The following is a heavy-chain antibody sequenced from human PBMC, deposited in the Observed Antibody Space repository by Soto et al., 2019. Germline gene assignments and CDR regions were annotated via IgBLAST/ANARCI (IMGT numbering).Heavy chain of an antibody. CDR2: ISLYSDGT. D-gene: IGHD2-2*01. V-gene: IGHV1-18*01. CDR3: SRVVPGAEAWFGP. Sequence: QVQLVQSGGEVKRPGASVTVSCKTSGYTLSNYGITWVRQAPGQPLEWLGRISLYSDGTNYAQKFQVRVSMTTDTATTTADMELRSLRSDDTAGYYCSRVVPGAEAWFGPWGQGTLVTVSS. J-gene: IGHJ5*02. CDR1: GYTLSNYG.